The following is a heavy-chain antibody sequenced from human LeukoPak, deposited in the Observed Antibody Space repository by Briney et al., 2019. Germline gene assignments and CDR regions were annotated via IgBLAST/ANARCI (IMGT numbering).Heavy chain of an antibody. CDR3: AGGGDGYQTRFDY. CDR1: GGSVSSTTYY. V-gene: IGHV4-39*01. Sequence: SSETLSLTCTVSGGSVSSTTYYWSWIRQPPGKGLEWIASINYSGSTYYNPSLKSRVTISVDTTENQFSLKLSSVTAADTAVYYCAGGGDGYQTRFDYWGQGTLLTVSS. CDR2: INYSGST. J-gene: IGHJ4*02. D-gene: IGHD5-24*01.